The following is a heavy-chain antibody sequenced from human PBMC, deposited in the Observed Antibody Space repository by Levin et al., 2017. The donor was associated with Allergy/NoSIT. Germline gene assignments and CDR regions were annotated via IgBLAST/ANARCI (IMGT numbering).Heavy chain of an antibody. CDR3: ARDYGDYEYFDY. Sequence: PGGSLRLSCAASGFTFSSYAMSWVRQAPGKGLEWVSAISGSGGSTYYADSVKGRFTISRDNSKNTLYLQMNSLRAEDTAVYYCARDYGDYEYFDYWGQGTLVTVSS. D-gene: IGHD4-17*01. CDR2: ISGSGGST. CDR1: GFTFSSYA. J-gene: IGHJ4*02. V-gene: IGHV3-23*01.